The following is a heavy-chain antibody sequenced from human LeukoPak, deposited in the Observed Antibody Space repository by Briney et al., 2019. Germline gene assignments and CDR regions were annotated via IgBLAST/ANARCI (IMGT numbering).Heavy chain of an antibody. CDR1: GFTFSSYS. CDR3: ARDGSGSYFQIGHDAFDI. CDR2: ISSSSSYI. Sequence: PGGSLRLSCAASGFTFSSYSMNWVRQAPGKGLEWVSSISSSSSYIYYADSVKVRFTISRDNAKNSLYLQMNSLRAEDTAVYYCARDGSGSYFQIGHDAFDIWGQGTMVTVSS. J-gene: IGHJ3*02. D-gene: IGHD1-26*01. V-gene: IGHV3-21*01.